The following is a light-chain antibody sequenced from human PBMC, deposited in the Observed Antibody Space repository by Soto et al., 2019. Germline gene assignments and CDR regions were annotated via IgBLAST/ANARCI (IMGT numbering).Light chain of an antibody. CDR1: SSDVGGYNY. Sequence: QSALTQPPSASGSPGQSVTISCTGTSSDVGGYNYVSWYQQHPGKAPKLMIYEVSKRPSGVPDRFSGSKSGNTASLTVYGLQAEDEDDYYCSSYAGSNNLVFGGGTKLTVL. V-gene: IGLV2-8*01. CDR3: SSYAGSNNLV. J-gene: IGLJ3*02. CDR2: EVS.